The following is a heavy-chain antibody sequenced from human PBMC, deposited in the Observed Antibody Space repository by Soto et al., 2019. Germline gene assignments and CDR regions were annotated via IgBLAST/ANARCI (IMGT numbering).Heavy chain of an antibody. V-gene: IGHV3-23*01. CDR2: ISGSGDTT. J-gene: IGHJ1*01. CDR1: GFTFSSYT. D-gene: IGHD3-22*01. CDR3: RGVYDSSGVYIQH. Sequence: EVQLLESGGGLVQPGGSLRLSCAASGFTFSSYTMSWVRQAPGKGLEWFSSISGSGDTTSYADSVKGQFTISRDNSKKTLYLQMNSLRADDTAVYYCRGVYDSSGVYIQHWGQGTLVTVSS.